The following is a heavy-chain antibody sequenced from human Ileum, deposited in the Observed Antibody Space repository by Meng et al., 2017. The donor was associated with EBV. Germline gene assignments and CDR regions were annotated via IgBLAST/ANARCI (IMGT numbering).Heavy chain of an antibody. J-gene: IGHJ5*02. CDR1: GFPFSSHG. Sequence: QVELVGSGGGVVQPGRSLRLSCTGFGFPFSSHGMHWVRQAPGRGLEWVGLIWYDGSDEFYSDSVKGRFTISRDNSKNTVYLQMESLRVEDTAVYYCARQVPHDPWGQGTLVTVSS. D-gene: IGHD4/OR15-4a*01. CDR3: ARQVPHDP. V-gene: IGHV3-33*01. CDR2: IWYDGSDE.